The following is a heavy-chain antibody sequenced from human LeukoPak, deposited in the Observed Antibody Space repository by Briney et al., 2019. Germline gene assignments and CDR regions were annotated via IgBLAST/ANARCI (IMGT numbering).Heavy chain of an antibody. CDR2: IDHSGGT. Sequence: SETLSLTCAVFGDSYSDYFWCWIRQPPGKGLEWIGEIDHSGGTNYNPSLKSRVTMSVDTSKNQFSLKLTSVTAADAAVYYCARMRGGGIGYSNFMDVWGKGTTVIVSS. CDR1: GDSYSDYF. D-gene: IGHD2-15*01. V-gene: IGHV4-34*01. J-gene: IGHJ6*03. CDR3: ARMRGGGIGYSNFMDV.